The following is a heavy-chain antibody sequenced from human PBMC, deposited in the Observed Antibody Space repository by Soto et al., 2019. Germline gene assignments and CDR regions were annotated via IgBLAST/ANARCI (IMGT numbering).Heavy chain of an antibody. J-gene: IGHJ6*02. CDR2: ISSDSRTI. Sequence: GGSLRLSCAASGFSLSDYAVNWVRQAPGKGLEWVSFISSDSRTIYYGDSVKGRFTVSRDNARNSVSLQMDSLRDEDTAVYYCARIKLVEWFFINVDVYDMDVWGQGTPVTVSS. CDR1: GFSLSDYA. CDR3: ARIKLVEWFFINVDVYDMDV. V-gene: IGHV3-48*02. D-gene: IGHD3-3*01.